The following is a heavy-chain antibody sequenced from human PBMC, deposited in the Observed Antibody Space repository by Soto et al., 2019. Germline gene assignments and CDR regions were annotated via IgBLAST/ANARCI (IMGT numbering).Heavy chain of an antibody. CDR1: GFIFSHNA. D-gene: IGHD3-3*01. CDR3: ALDNNFWTETKYYMAA. J-gene: IGHJ6*03. V-gene: IGHV3-23*01. Sequence: PGGSLRLSCAASGFIFSHNAMSWVRQAPGKGLEWVSTVRNDGGATYYADSVKGRFSISRDNSKNTLWLQMNSLRAEDTAVYYCALDNNFWTETKYYMAAWGKGAKVTVSS. CDR2: VRNDGGAT.